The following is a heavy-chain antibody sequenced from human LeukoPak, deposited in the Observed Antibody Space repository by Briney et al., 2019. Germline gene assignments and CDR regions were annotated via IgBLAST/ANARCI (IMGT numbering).Heavy chain of an antibody. J-gene: IGHJ5*02. D-gene: IGHD1-14*01. CDR1: GFTVSSNY. Sequence: PGGSLRLSCAASGFTVSSNYMSWVRQAPGKGLEWVSVNYSGGSTYYADSVKGRFTISRDNSKNTLYLQMNSLRAEDTAVYYCARDRDRAWFDPWGQGTLVTVSS. CDR3: ARDRDRAWFDP. V-gene: IGHV3-66*01. CDR2: NYSGGST.